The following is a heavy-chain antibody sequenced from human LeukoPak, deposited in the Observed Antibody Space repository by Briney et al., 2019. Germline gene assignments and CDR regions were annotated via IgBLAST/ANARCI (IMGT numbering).Heavy chain of an antibody. CDR1: GFTFSSYS. Sequence: PGGSLRLSCAASGFTFSSYSMNWVRQALGKGLEWVSSISSSSSYIYYADSVKGRFTISRDNAKNSLYLQMNSLRAEDTAVYYCARDCSSTSCYPLDYRGQGTLVTVSS. D-gene: IGHD2-2*01. V-gene: IGHV3-21*01. CDR3: ARDCSSTSCYPLDY. J-gene: IGHJ4*02. CDR2: ISSSSSYI.